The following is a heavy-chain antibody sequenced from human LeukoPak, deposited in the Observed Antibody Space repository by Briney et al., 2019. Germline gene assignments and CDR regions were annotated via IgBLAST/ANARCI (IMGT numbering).Heavy chain of an antibody. CDR3: ARDFPYYYGSGSYYFDY. D-gene: IGHD3-10*01. CDR2: TYTSGST. CDR1: GGSISSGSYY. Sequence: SQTLSLTCTVSGGSISSGSYYWGWIRQPAGKGLEWIGRTYTSGSTNYNPSLKSRVTISVDTSKNQFSLKLSSVTAADTAVYYCARDFPYYYGSGSYYFDYWGQGTLVTVSS. V-gene: IGHV4-61*02. J-gene: IGHJ4*02.